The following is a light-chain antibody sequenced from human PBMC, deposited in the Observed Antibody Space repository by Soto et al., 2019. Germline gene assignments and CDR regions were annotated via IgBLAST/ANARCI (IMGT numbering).Light chain of an antibody. J-gene: IGLJ1*01. CDR3: SLYTSDNTYV. CDR1: SSDVGGYNY. CDR2: EVR. Sequence: QSVLTQPASVSGSPGQSITISCTGTSSDVGGYNYVSWYQQSPGSAPKLLIYEVRNRPSGVPDRFSGSKSGNTASLTISGLQTADEANYFCSLYTSDNTYVFGAGTKVTVL. V-gene: IGLV2-18*01.